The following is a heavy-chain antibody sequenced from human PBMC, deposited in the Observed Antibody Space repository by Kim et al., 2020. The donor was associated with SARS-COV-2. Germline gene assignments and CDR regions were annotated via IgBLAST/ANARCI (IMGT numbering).Heavy chain of an antibody. Sequence: SETLSLTCTVSGGSISTYYWSWIRQSPEKGLEWIGYIFYSGSTNYNPSLKSRVTISVDTSKNQFSLKLSSVTAGDTAVYYCARGGTNRLGVDYWGLGTLV. J-gene: IGHJ4*02. CDR3: ARGGTNRLGVDY. CDR1: GGSISTYY. CDR2: IFYSGST. V-gene: IGHV4-59*01. D-gene: IGHD3-16*01.